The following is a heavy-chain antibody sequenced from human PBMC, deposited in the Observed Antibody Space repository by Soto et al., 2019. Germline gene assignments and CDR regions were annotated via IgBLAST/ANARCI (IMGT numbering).Heavy chain of an antibody. V-gene: IGHV1-69*13. D-gene: IGHD3-22*01. CDR3: ARDGRPQLYYDSSGYYSGSLLY. J-gene: IGHJ4*02. Sequence: ASVKVSCRASGGTFSSYAISGVRQAPGQGLEWMGGIIPIFGTANYAQKFQGRVTITADESTSTAYMELSSLRSEDTAVYYCARDGRPQLYYDSSGYYSGSLLYWGQGNRVNVCS. CDR1: GGTFSSYA. CDR2: IIPIFGTA.